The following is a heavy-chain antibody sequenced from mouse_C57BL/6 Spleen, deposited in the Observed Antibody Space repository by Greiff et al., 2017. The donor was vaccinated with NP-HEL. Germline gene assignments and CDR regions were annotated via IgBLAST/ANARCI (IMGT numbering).Heavy chain of an antibody. D-gene: IGHD2-4*01. J-gene: IGHJ2*01. CDR2: IYPGDGDT. V-gene: IGHV1-80*01. Sequence: QVQLKESGAELVKPGASVKISCKASGYAFSSYWMNWVKQRPGKGLEWIGQIYPGDGDTNYNGKFKGKATLTADNSSSTAYMQLSSLTSEDSAVYFCARKGDYDTFDYWGQGTTLTVSS. CDR3: ARKGDYDTFDY. CDR1: GYAFSSYW.